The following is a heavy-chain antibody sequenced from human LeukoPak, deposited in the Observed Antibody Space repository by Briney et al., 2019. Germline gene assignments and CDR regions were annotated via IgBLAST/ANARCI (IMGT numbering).Heavy chain of an antibody. CDR1: GYSISSGYY. CDR2: IYHSGST. J-gene: IGHJ3*02. D-gene: IGHD3-16*01. V-gene: IGHV4-38-2*01. CDR3: ARGGGAFDI. Sequence: SETLSLTCAVSGYSISSGYYCGWIRQPPGEGLEWIGSIYHSGSTYYNPSLKSRVTISVDTSKNQFSLKLSSVTAADTAVYYCARGGGAFDIWGQGTMVTVSS.